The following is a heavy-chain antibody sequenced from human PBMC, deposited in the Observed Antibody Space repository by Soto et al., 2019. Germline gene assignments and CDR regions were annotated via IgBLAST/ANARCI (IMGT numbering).Heavy chain of an antibody. J-gene: IGHJ4*02. D-gene: IGHD5-12*01. CDR3: AKVFRGYSGYFQS. V-gene: IGHV3-23*01. CDR1: GFTFTNYA. Sequence: GGSLRLSCATSGFTFTNYAMTWVRQGPGKGLEWVSSISGSGVSTYFADSVKGRFTISRDNSKNTLYLHMNSLRAEDTAVYYCAKVFRGYSGYFQSWGQGTLVTVSS. CDR2: ISGSGVST.